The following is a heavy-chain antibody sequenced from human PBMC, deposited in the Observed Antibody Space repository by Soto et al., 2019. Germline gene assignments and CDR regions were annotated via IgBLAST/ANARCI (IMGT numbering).Heavy chain of an antibody. V-gene: IGHV3-33*01. Sequence: QVQLVESGGGVVQPGRSLRLSCAASGFTFSSYGMHWVRQAPGKGLEWVAVIWYDGSNKYYADSVKGRFTISRDHSKNTLYLKMNSPRAQDKAVYYCAREGALQWFGEFSEYYLDYLGQGTLVTVSS. D-gene: IGHD3-10*01. J-gene: IGHJ4*02. CDR3: AREGALQWFGEFSEYYLDY. CDR1: GFTFSSYG. CDR2: IWYDGSNK.